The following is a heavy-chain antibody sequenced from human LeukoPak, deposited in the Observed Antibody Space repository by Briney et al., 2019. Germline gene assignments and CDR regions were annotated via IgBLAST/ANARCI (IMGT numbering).Heavy chain of an antibody. V-gene: IGHV4-31*03. CDR2: IHYSGST. CDR1: AGSISSGGYY. CDR3: ARDRSGYGVFDF. D-gene: IGHD5-12*01. Sequence: SQTLSLTCTVSAGSISSGGYYWNWIRQHPGKGLEWIGYIHYSGSTYHNPSLKSRVRISADTSKNHFSLKLNSATAADSAVYYCARDRSGYGVFDFWGQGTLVTVSS. J-gene: IGHJ4*02.